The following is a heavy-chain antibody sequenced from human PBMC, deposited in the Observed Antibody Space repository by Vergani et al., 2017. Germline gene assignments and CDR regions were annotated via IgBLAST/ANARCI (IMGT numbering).Heavy chain of an antibody. CDR3: ARAVEMATVFDY. Sequence: QVQLQQWGAGLLKPSETLSLTCAVYGGSISSGGYYWSWIRQPPGKGLEWIGYIYYSGSTNYNPSLKSRVTISVDTSKNQFSLKLSSVTAADTAVYYCARAVEMATVFDYWGQGTLVTVSS. CDR1: GGSISSGGYY. D-gene: IGHD5-24*01. V-gene: IGHV4-61*08. J-gene: IGHJ4*02. CDR2: IYYSGST.